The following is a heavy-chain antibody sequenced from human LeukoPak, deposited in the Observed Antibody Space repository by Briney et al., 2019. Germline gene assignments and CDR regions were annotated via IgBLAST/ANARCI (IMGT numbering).Heavy chain of an antibody. Sequence: GGSLRLSCAASASTFSTYSMNWVRQAPGKGLEWISYINTFSKPIYYADSVRGRFTVSRDNAKNSLYLQMNSLRDDDTAVYYCARARGNGYYGSDAFDIWGQGTTVTVSS. CDR2: INTFSKPI. J-gene: IGHJ3*02. CDR1: ASTFSTYS. V-gene: IGHV3-48*02. CDR3: ARARGNGYYGSDAFDI. D-gene: IGHD3-22*01.